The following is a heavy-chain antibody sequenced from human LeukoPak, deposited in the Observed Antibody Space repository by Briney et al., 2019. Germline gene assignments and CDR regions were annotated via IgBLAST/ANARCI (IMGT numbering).Heavy chain of an antibody. CDR3: ANGGLWLPTWTA. Sequence: GGSLRLSCAASGFTFSTYAMSWVRQAPGKGLEWVSSISGSGGSTYYADSVKVRCTISRDNFKNTLYRQRNSLRVEDTAVYYCANGGLWLPTWTAWGQGTLVTVSS. CDR1: GFTFSTYA. V-gene: IGHV3-23*01. D-gene: IGHD3/OR15-3a*01. J-gene: IGHJ5*02. CDR2: ISGSGGST.